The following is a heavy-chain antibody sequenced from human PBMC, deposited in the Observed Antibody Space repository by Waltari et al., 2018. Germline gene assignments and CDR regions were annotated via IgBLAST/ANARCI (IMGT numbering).Heavy chain of an antibody. CDR2: IHYSGST. CDR1: GDSISSFY. Sequence: QVQLQESGPGLVKPSETLSLTCTVSGDSISSFYWSWIRQPPGKGLEWVGHIHYSGSTNYHPSLKSRVTISVDTSNNQFSLKLTSVTAADTAVYYCARATSGWYFLDYWGQGTRVTVSP. J-gene: IGHJ4*02. D-gene: IGHD6-19*01. V-gene: IGHV4-59*01. CDR3: ARATSGWYFLDY.